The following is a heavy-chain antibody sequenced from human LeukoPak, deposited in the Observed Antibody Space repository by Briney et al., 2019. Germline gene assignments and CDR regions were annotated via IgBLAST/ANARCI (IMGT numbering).Heavy chain of an antibody. V-gene: IGHV5-51*01. CDR1: GYRFTGYW. D-gene: IGHD1-26*01. CDR2: IYPGDSDT. CDR3: ARQLGGVGATMINL. Sequence: GESSKISCKGSGYRFTGYWIGWVRQMPGKGLEWMGIIYPGDSDTRYSPSFQVQVTISADKSISTAYLQWSSLKASDTAMYYCARQLGGVGATMINLWGQGTLVTVSS. J-gene: IGHJ4*02.